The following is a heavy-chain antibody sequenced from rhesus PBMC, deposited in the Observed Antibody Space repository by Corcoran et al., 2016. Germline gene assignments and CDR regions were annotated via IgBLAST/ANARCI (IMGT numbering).Heavy chain of an antibody. J-gene: IGHJ4*01. D-gene: IGHD6-25*01. CDR1: GYSISSGYY. V-gene: IGHV4-122*02. CDR3: ARARVAADFDY. Sequence: QVQLQESGPGLVKPSETLSLTCAVSGYSISSGYYCSWFRPPPGKGLEWVGFITYSRTTSYNPSLKSRVTISRDTSKNQFSRKLSAVTAADTAVYYCARARVAADFDYWGQGVLVTVSS. CDR2: ITYSRTT.